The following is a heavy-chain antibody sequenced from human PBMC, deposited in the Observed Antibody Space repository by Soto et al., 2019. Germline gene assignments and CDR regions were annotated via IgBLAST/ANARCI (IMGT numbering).Heavy chain of an antibody. Sequence: ASVKVSCKASGYTFTSYGISWVRQAPGQGLEWMGWISAYNGNTNYAQKLQGRVTMTTDTSTSTAYMELRSLRSDDTAVYYCARGPAAYYDILTGYFWTHYYGMDVWGQGTTVTVS. CDR1: GYTFTSYG. CDR2: ISAYNGNT. D-gene: IGHD3-9*01. V-gene: IGHV1-18*04. J-gene: IGHJ6*02. CDR3: ARGPAAYYDILTGYFWTHYYGMDV.